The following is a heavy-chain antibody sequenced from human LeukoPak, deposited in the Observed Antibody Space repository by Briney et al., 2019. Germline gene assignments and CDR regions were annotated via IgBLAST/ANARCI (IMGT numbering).Heavy chain of an antibody. J-gene: IGHJ4*02. Sequence: GGSLRLSCAASGFSVSTNYMSWVRQAPGKGLEWVSVILTNGNTKYADSVKGRFTISRDDSKSIAYLQMNSLKTEDTAVYYCTGSFGELTFFDYWGLGTLVTVSS. V-gene: IGHV3-66*01. CDR1: GFSVSTNY. D-gene: IGHD3-10*01. CDR2: ILTNGNT. CDR3: TGSFGELTFFDY.